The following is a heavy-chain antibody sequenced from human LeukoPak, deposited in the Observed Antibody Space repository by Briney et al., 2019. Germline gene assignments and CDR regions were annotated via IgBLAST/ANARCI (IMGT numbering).Heavy chain of an antibody. J-gene: IGHJ4*02. V-gene: IGHV1-46*01. Sequence: ASVKVSCKASGYTFTSYYMHWVRQAPGQGLEWMGIINPSGGSTSYAQKFQGRVTITADESTSTAYMELSSLRSEDTAVYYCARDSVLGWLHLDYWGQGTLVTVSS. CDR3: ARDSVLGWLHLDY. D-gene: IGHD5-24*01. CDR2: INPSGGST. CDR1: GYTFTSYY.